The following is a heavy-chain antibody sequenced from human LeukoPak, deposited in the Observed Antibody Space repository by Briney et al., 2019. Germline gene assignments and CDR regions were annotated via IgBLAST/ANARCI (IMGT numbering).Heavy chain of an antibody. D-gene: IGHD3-22*01. J-gene: IGHJ4*02. CDR2: ISYDGSNK. Sequence: GGSLRLSCAASGFTFSSYAMHWVRQAPGKGLEWVAVISYDGSNKCYADPVEGRFTISRDNSKNTLYLQMNSLRAEDTAVYYCAREITMIVVVITREFDYWGQGTLVTVSS. CDR3: AREITMIVVVITREFDY. CDR1: GFTFSSYA. V-gene: IGHV3-30*04.